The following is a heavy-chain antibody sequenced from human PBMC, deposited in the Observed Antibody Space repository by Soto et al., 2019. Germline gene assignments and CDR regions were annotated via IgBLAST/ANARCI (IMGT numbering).Heavy chain of an antibody. D-gene: IGHD1-1*01. CDR2: ITDSGGST. V-gene: IGHV3-23*01. J-gene: IGHJ4*02. CDR1: GFTVTNVA. CDR3: AKLYWNPRYFDY. Sequence: LRLSCAASGFTVTNVAMTWVRQAPGKGLEWVSTITDSGGSTDYADSVKGRFTISRDNSKSTLYLQMNNLRADDTAVYYCAKLYWNPRYFDYWGQGARVTVSS.